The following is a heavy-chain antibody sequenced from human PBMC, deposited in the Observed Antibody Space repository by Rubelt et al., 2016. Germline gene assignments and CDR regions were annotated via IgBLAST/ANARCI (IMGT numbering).Heavy chain of an antibody. Sequence: VATIWHDGSNKYLADSVKGRFTISRDNSKNTLDLQMNSLRVDDTAVYYCARDWGDDSTGYYGMDVWGQGTTVTVSS. CDR2: IWHDGSNK. V-gene: IGHV3-33*01. J-gene: IGHJ6*02. CDR3: ARDWGDDSTGYYGMDV. D-gene: IGHD3-22*01.